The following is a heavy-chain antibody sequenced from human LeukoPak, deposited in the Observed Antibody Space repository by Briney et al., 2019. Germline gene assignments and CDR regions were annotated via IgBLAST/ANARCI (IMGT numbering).Heavy chain of an antibody. CDR2: IYYSGST. J-gene: IGHJ6*03. V-gene: IGHV4-59*01. CDR3: ARVDDQVLWYQHYYYYYYMDV. Sequence: SETLSLTCTVSGGSISSYYWSWIRQPPGKGLEWIGYIYYSGSTNYNPSLQSRVTISVDTSKNQFSLKLSSVTAADTAVYYCARVDDQVLWYQHYYYYYYMDVWGKGTTVTVSS. CDR1: GGSISSYY. D-gene: IGHD2-2*01.